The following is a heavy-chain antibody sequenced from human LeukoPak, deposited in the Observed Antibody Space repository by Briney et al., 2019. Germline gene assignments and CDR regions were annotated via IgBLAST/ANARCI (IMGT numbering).Heavy chain of an antibody. Sequence: TSETLSLTCAVYGGSFSGYYWSWIRQPPGKGLEWIGEINHSGSTNYNPSLKSRVTISVDTSKNQFSLKLSSVTAADTAVYYCARAGWLQFKSNYYYGMDVWGQGTTVTVSS. D-gene: IGHD5-24*01. CDR3: ARAGWLQFKSNYYYGMDV. CDR1: GGSFSGYY. J-gene: IGHJ6*02. V-gene: IGHV4-34*01. CDR2: INHSGST.